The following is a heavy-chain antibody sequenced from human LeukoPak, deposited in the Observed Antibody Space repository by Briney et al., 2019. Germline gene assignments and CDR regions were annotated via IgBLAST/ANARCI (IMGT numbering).Heavy chain of an antibody. D-gene: IGHD5-18*01. Sequence: SATVSLTRSVSGGSVSSSSYGWAWIRERPGKGREGIGSMYYTGSAYYNPPLKSRVTMSVDTSKNQFSLRLSSVTAAGTAVYSCARHPERYSYFDYWGQGTLVTVSS. J-gene: IGHJ4*02. CDR2: MYYTGSA. V-gene: IGHV4-39*01. CDR3: ARHPERYSYFDY. CDR1: GGSVSSSSYG.